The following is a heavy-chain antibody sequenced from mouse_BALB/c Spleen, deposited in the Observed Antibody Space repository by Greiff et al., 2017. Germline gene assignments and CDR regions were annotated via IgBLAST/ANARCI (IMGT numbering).Heavy chain of an antibody. Sequence: QVQLKESGPELVKPGASVKISCKASGYAFSSSWMNWVKQRPGQGLEWIGRIYPGDGDTNYNGKFKGKATLTADKSSSTAYMQLSSLISVDSAVYFCARSYGNYAYAMDYWGQGTSVTVSS. V-gene: IGHV1-82*01. CDR1: GYAFSSSW. D-gene: IGHD2-1*01. J-gene: IGHJ4*01. CDR3: ARSYGNYAYAMDY. CDR2: IYPGDGDT.